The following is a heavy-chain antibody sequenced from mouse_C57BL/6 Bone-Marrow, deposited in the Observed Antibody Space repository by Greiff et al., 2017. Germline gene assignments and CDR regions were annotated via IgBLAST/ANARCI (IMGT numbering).Heavy chain of an antibody. CDR3: NYGYDWFAY. Sequence: VQLQQSGPELVKPGASVKMSCKASGYTFTDYYMHWVKQKPGKDLEWIGEIYPGSGNTYYNEKFKGKATLTADTSSSTAYMQLSSLTSEDSAVYFCANYGYDWFAYWGQGTLVTVSA. J-gene: IGHJ3*01. CDR1: YTFTDYYM. V-gene: IGHV1-83*01. D-gene: IGHD2-2*01. CDR2: YPGSGNTY.